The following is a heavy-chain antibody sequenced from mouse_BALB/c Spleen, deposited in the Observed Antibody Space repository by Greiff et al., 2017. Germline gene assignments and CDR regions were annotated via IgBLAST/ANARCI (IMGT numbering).Heavy chain of an antibody. CDR1: GFTFSSYT. Sequence: EVQRVESGGGLVKPGGSLKLSCAASGFTFSSYTMSWVRQTPEKRLEWVATISSGGSYTYYPDSVKGRFTISRDNAKNTLYLQMSSLKSEDTAMYYCTRDGDYGSWFAYWGQGTLVTVSA. CDR3: TRDGDYGSWFAY. V-gene: IGHV5-6-4*01. CDR2: ISSGGSYT. J-gene: IGHJ3*01. D-gene: IGHD2-4*01.